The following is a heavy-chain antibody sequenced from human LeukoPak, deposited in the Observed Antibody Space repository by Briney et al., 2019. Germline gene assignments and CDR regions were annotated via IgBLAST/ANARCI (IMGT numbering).Heavy chain of an antibody. CDR3: ARAQTYCSGVTCYSDS. Sequence: ASVKVSCKASGYTFTGYYIHWVRQAPGQGLEWMGWINPNSGGIKYAQKFQGRVTMTRDTSISTAYMELSRLISDDTAVYYCARAQTYCSGVTCYSDSWGQGTLVTVSS. J-gene: IGHJ4*02. CDR1: GYTFTGYY. D-gene: IGHD2-15*01. CDR2: INPNSGGI. V-gene: IGHV1-2*02.